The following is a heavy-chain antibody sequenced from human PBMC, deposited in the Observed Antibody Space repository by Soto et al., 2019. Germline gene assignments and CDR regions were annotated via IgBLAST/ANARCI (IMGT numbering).Heavy chain of an antibody. Sequence: GASVKVSCKASGYTFTGYYMHWVRQAPGQGLEWMGWINPNSGGTNYAQKFQGRVTMIRDTSISTAYMELSRLRSDDTAVYYCARGEMLGYYYGMDVWGQGTTVTVSS. D-gene: IGHD2-8*01. V-gene: IGHV1-2*02. J-gene: IGHJ6*02. CDR1: GYTFTGYY. CDR2: INPNSGGT. CDR3: ARGEMLGYYYGMDV.